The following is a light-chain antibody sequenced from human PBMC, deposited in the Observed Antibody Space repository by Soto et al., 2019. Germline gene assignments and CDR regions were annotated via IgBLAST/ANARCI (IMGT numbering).Light chain of an antibody. Sequence: DIQMTHSPSSLCASLLDRITIXWPASQGIRNHLAWYQQNPGKVPKLLIYAATTLQSGVPSRFSGSGSGTDFTLTISSLQPEDVATYFCQKYNSAPWTFGQGTKVDIK. J-gene: IGKJ1*01. CDR2: AAT. CDR1: QGIRNH. V-gene: IGKV1-27*01. CDR3: QKYNSAPWT.